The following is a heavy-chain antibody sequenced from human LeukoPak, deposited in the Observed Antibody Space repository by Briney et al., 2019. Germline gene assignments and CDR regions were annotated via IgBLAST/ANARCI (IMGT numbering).Heavy chain of an antibody. CDR1: GGSISSYY. J-gene: IGHJ3*02. Sequence: PSETLSLTCTVSGGSISSYYWSWIRQPPGKGLEWIGYIYYSGSTNYNPSLKSRVTISVDTSKNQFSLKLSSVTAADTAVYYCARGVSGWPRGAAFDIWGQGTMVTVSS. D-gene: IGHD6-19*01. CDR2: IYYSGST. CDR3: ARGVSGWPRGAAFDI. V-gene: IGHV4-59*01.